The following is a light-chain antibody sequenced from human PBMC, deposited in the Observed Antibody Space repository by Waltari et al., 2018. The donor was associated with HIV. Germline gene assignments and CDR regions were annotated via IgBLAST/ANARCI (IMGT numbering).Light chain of an antibody. CDR1: SSNIGTNY. V-gene: IGLV1-51*01. Sequence: QSMLTQPPSVSAAPRQKVTISCSGSSSNIGTNYVSWYQKYPETAPKLLIYDNNKRPSGIPDRFSGSKSGTSATLGITGLQTGDEADYYCGTWDSRLSAVVFGGGTKLTVL. CDR3: GTWDSRLSAVV. CDR2: DNN. J-gene: IGLJ2*01.